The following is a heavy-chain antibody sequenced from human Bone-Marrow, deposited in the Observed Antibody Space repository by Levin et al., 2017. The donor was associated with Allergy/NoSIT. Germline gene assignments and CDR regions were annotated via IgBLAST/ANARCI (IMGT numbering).Heavy chain of an antibody. J-gene: IGHJ4*02. V-gene: IGHV5-51*01. CDR1: GFSFTSYW. CDR2: IYPGDSDT. CDR3: ASLGGEGVDY. D-gene: IGHD3-10*01. Sequence: GESLKISCTASGFSFTSYWIGWVRQMPGKGLEWVAIIYPGDSDTRYSPSLQGQVTISADKSISTAYLRWSSLEAADTAMYYCASLGGEGVDYWGQGTLVTVSS.